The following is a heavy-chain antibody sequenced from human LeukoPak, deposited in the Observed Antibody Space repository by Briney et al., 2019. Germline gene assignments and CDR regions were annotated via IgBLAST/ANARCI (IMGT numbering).Heavy chain of an antibody. J-gene: IGHJ5*02. Sequence: SVKVSCKASGGTFSSYAISWVRQAPGQGVEGMGRIIPIFGTANYAQKFQGRVTITTDESTSTAYMELSSLRSEDTAVYYCASSYYYLGVWFDPWGQGTLVTVSS. CDR3: ASSYYYLGVWFDP. V-gene: IGHV1-69*05. CDR2: IIPIFGTA. CDR1: GGTFSSYA. D-gene: IGHD3-22*01.